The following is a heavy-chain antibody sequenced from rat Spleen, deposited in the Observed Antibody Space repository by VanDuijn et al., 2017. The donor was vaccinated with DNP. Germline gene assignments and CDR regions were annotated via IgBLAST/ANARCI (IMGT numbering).Heavy chain of an antibody. CDR1: GFTFSNYY. CDR3: TKDLQWYAMDA. D-gene: IGHD1-1*01. J-gene: IGHJ4*01. Sequence: EVQLVESGGGLVQPGRSLKLSCAASGFTFSNYYMAWVRQAPKKGLEWVATIIYDGSRTYYRDSVKGRFTISRDNAKSTLYLQLDSLRPEDTATYYCTKDLQWYAMDAWGQGTSVTVSS. CDR2: IIYDGSRT. V-gene: IGHV5-7*01.